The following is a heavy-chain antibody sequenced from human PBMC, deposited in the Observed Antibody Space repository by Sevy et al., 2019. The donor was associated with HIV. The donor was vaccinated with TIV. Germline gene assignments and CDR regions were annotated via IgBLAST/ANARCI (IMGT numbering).Heavy chain of an antibody. V-gene: IGHV3-30*04. CDR2: ISYDGGVK. Sequence: GGSLRLSCAASGFTFIIYAMHWVRQAPDKGLEGVAVISYDGGVKYFADSVKGRVTISRDNSKNTLYLQMNSLRPEDTAVYYCARDLPSAVINPFYYYGLDVWGQGTTVTVSS. CDR3: ARDLPSAVINPFYYYGLDV. CDR1: GFTFIIYA. J-gene: IGHJ6*02. D-gene: IGHD3-22*01.